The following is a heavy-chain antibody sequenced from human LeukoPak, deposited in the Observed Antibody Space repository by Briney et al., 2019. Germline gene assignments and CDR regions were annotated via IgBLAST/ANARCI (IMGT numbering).Heavy chain of an antibody. Sequence: PSETLSLTCTVSGGPISSYYWSWIRQPPGKGLEWIGYIYYSGSTNYKSSLKSRVTISVDTSKNQFSLKLSSVTAADTAVYYCARHLWFGEFRFDYWGQGTLVTVSS. J-gene: IGHJ4*02. CDR3: ARHLWFGEFRFDY. CDR1: GGPISSYY. D-gene: IGHD3-10*01. CDR2: IYYSGST. V-gene: IGHV4-59*08.